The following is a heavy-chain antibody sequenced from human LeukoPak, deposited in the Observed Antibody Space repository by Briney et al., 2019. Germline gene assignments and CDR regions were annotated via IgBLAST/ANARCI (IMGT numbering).Heavy chain of an antibody. CDR3: ARVAGYSYGYRPFSYYYGMDV. Sequence: GGSLRLSCAASGFTVSSNYMSWVRQAPGKGLEWVSVIYSGGSTYYADSVKGRFTISRDNSKNTLYLQMNSLRAEDTAVYYCARVAGYSYGYRPFSYYYGMDVWGQGTMVTVSS. V-gene: IGHV3-66*01. CDR1: GFTVSSNY. J-gene: IGHJ6*02. CDR2: IYSGGST. D-gene: IGHD5-18*01.